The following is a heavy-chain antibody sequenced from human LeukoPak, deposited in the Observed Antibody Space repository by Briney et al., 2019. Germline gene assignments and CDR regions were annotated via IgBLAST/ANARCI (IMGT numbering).Heavy chain of an antibody. CDR2: VDPEDGET. V-gene: IGHV1-69-2*01. CDR3: ARGSSGYYDNWFDP. D-gene: IGHD3-22*01. CDR1: GDTFSTYA. Sequence: ASVKVSCKASGDTFSTYAITWVRQAPGKGLEWMGRVDPEDGETIYAEKFQGRVTITADTSTDTAYMELSSLRSEDTAVYYCARGSSGYYDNWFDPWGQGTLVTVSS. J-gene: IGHJ5*02.